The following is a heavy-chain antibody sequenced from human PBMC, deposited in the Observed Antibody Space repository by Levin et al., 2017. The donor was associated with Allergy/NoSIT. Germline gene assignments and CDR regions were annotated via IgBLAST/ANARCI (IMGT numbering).Heavy chain of an antibody. V-gene: IGHV3-49*03. Sequence: GESLKISCTASGFTFGDYGMSWFRQAPGKGLEWVGFIRRKTYGGTTQYAASVKGRFTVSRDDSKSIVYLQMNSLKTEDTAVYYCTRGHDILTAYYPHDYWGQGTLVTVSS. D-gene: IGHD3-9*01. J-gene: IGHJ4*02. CDR3: TRGHDILTAYYPHDY. CDR2: IRRKTYGGTT. CDR1: GFTFGDYG.